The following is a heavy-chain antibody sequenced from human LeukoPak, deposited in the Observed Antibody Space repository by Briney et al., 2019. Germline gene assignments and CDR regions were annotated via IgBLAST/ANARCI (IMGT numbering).Heavy chain of an antibody. J-gene: IGHJ4*02. CDR1: GFTFSSYW. D-gene: IGHD3-22*01. CDR3: ARDLIDYDSSEGY. CDR2: IKQDGSEK. V-gene: IGHV3-7*01. Sequence: PGGSLRLSCAASGFTFSSYWMSWVRQAPGKGLEWVANIKQDGSEKYYVDSVKGRFTISRDNAKSSLYLQMNSLRAEDTAVYYCARDLIDYDSSEGYWGQGTLVTVSS.